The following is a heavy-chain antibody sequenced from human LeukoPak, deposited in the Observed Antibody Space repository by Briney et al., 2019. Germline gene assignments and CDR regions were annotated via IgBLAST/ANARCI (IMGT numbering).Heavy chain of an antibody. Sequence: ASVKVSCKASGYTFTSYDINWVRQATGQGLGWMEWMNPNSGSTGYAQKFQGRVTMTRNTSISTAYMELSSLRSEDTAVYYCAKVGVGHFDYWGQGTLVTVSS. CDR3: AKVGVGHFDY. V-gene: IGHV1-8*01. D-gene: IGHD2-15*01. CDR1: GYTFTSYD. J-gene: IGHJ4*02. CDR2: MNPNSGST.